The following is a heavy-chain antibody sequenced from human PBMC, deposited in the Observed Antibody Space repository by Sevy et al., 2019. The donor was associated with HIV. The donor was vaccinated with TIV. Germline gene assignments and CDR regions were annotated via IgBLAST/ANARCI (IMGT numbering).Heavy chain of an antibody. V-gene: IGHV4-61*01. D-gene: IGHD6-13*01. CDR2: IYYSGST. J-gene: IGHJ4*02. Sequence: SETLSLTCTVSGGSVSSGSYYWSWIRQPAGKGLEWIGYIYYSGSTNYNPSLKSRVTISVDTSKNQFSLKLSSVTAADTAVYYCARAAGQQQLALGYWGQGTLVTVSS. CDR3: ARAAGQQQLALGY. CDR1: GGSVSSGSYY.